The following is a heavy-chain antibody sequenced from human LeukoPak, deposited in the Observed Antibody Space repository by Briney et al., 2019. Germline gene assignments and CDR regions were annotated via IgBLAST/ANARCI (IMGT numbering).Heavy chain of an antibody. CDR2: IYYSGST. D-gene: IGHD2-2*01. Sequence: PSETLSLTCTVSGGSISSYYWGWIRQPPGKGLEWIGSIYYSGSTYYNPSLKSRVTISVDTSKNQFSLKLSSVTAADTAVYYCARPAVGYCSSTSCYEGYYYYMDVWGKGTTVTVSS. V-gene: IGHV4-39*01. CDR1: GGSISSYY. J-gene: IGHJ6*03. CDR3: ARPAVGYCSSTSCYEGYYYYMDV.